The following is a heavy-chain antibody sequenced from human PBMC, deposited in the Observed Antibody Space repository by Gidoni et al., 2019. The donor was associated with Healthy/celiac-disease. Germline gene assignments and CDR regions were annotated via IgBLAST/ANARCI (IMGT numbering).Heavy chain of an antibody. CDR1: GFTFSSYG. J-gene: IGHJ4*02. D-gene: IGHD5-12*01. CDR3: AREVVATFDY. CDR2: IWYDGSNK. V-gene: IGHV3-33*01. Sequence: QVQLVESGGGVVQPGRSLRHSCAASGFTFSSYGMHWFRQAPGKGLEWVAVIWYDGSNKYYADSVKGRFTISRDNSKNTLYLQMNSLRAEDTAVYYCAREVVATFDYWGQGTLVTVSS.